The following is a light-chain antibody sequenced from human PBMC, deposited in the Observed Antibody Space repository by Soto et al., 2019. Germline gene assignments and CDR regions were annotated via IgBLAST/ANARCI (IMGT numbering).Light chain of an antibody. CDR2: KAS. V-gene: IGKV1-5*03. CDR3: QHYNSYSEA. Sequence: DIQITHSPSTLSLSLGDRVTITCRASQTISSWLAWYQQKPGKAPKLLIYKASTLKSGVPSRFSGSGSGTEFTLTISSLQPDDFATYYCQHYNSYSEAFGQGTKVDIK. J-gene: IGKJ1*01. CDR1: QTISSW.